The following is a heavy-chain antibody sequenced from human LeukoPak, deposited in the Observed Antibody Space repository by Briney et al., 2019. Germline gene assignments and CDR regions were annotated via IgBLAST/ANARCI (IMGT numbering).Heavy chain of an antibody. CDR2: ISSNSATT. J-gene: IGHJ4*02. V-gene: IGHV3-48*01. CDR3: ARDTRSLIDY. D-gene: IGHD1-26*01. Sequence: PGGSLRLSCAASGFSFSTDSMNWVRQVPGKELEWISYISSNSATTHYADSVKGRFTISRDNAKNSLYLHMNSLRADDAAVYYCARDTRSLIDYWGREPWSPSPQ. CDR1: GFSFSTDS.